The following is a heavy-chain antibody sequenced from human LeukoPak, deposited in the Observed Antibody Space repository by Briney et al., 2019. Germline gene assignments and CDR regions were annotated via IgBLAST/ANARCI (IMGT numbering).Heavy chain of an antibody. V-gene: IGHV3-9*03. Sequence: GGSLRLSCAVSGFTFDDYAMHWVRQVPGKGLEWVSGVNWNSGSIGYADSVKGRFTISRDNAKNSLYLQMNSLRPEDMALYYCAKGRVGYSGHGAIDYWGQGTLVTVSS. J-gene: IGHJ4*02. CDR1: GFTFDDYA. CDR3: AKGRVGYSGHGAIDY. D-gene: IGHD5-12*01. CDR2: VNWNSGSI.